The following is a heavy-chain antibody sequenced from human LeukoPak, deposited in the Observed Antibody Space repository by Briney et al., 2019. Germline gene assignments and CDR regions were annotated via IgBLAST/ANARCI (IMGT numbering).Heavy chain of an antibody. CDR1: CGSFSGYY. CDR3: ARGRGSSWYFAVRHYYYYGMDV. CDR2: INHSGST. J-gene: IGHJ6*01. V-gene: IGHV4-34*01. D-gene: IGHD6-13*01. Sequence: SETLSLTCAVYCGSFSGYYWSWIRQPPGKGLEWIGVINHSGSTNYNPSLKSRVTISVDTSKNQFSLKLSSVTGADTAVYYCARGRGSSWYFAVRHYYYYGMDVWGQGTTVTVSS.